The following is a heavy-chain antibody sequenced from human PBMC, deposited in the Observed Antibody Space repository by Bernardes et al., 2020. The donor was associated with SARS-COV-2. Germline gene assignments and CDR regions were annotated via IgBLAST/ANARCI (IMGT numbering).Heavy chain of an antibody. CDR1: GFAFSTYS. J-gene: IGHJ4*02. CDR2: IKEDGSDK. Sequence: GGSLRLSCAASGFAFSTYSMSWVRQAPGKGLEWVASIKEDGSDKWHVDSVRGRFTISRDNAKNSIYLQMNSLRAEDTALYYCATRRRIDDWGQGTLVTVSS. V-gene: IGHV3-7*01. CDR3: ATRRRIDD.